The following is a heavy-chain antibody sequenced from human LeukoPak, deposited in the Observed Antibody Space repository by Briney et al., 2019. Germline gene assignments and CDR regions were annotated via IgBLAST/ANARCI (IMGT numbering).Heavy chain of an antibody. J-gene: IGHJ3*02. V-gene: IGHV3-23*01. Sequence: GGSLRLSCAASGFTLSSYAMSWVRQAPGKGLEWVSATSSSDAGTYYAESVRGRFTISRDNAKNSLSLQMNSLRAEDTAVYYCARITMIREVSIDAFDIWGQGTMVTVSS. D-gene: IGHD3-10*01. CDR3: ARITMIREVSIDAFDI. CDR2: TSSSDAGT. CDR1: GFTLSSYA.